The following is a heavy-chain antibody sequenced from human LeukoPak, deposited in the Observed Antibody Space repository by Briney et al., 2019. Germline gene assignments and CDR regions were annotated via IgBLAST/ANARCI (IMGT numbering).Heavy chain of an antibody. CDR1: GFTFSNYA. V-gene: IGHV3-30-3*01. J-gene: IGHJ4*02. CDR3: ARDRAGRFATYYFDY. D-gene: IGHD3-10*01. Sequence: GGSLRLSCAASGFTFSNYAMHWVRQAPGKGLEWVAVISYDGSNKYYADSVKGRFTISRDNSKNTLNLQMNSLKAEDTAVYYCARDRAGRFATYYFDYWGRGTLVTVSS. CDR2: ISYDGSNK.